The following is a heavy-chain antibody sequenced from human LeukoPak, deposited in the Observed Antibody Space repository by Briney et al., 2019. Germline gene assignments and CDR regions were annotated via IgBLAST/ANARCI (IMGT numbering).Heavy chain of an antibody. Sequence: GGSLRLSCAASGFTFGSYGMHWVRQAPGKGLEWVAVIWYDGSNKYYADSVKGRFTISRDNSKNTLYLQMNSLRAEDTAVYYCARGARYYDSSGYSISDYWGQGTLVTVSS. J-gene: IGHJ4*02. D-gene: IGHD3-22*01. V-gene: IGHV3-33*01. CDR1: GFTFGSYG. CDR2: IWYDGSNK. CDR3: ARGARYYDSSGYSISDY.